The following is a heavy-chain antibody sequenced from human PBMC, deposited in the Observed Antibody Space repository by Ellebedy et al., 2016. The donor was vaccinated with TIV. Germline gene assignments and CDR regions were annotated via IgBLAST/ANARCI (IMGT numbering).Heavy chain of an antibody. CDR2: ISASGTGT. CDR3: ARQNLPDYGSGSFYPSDS. J-gene: IGHJ4*02. CDR1: GPSFSTYG. V-gene: IGHV3-23*01. Sequence: GRSLRLSXAASGPSFSTYGMSWVRQAPGKGLLWVSSISASGTGTYYADSVRGRFTISRDNSKNTLSLQMNSLRAEDTAIYYCARQNLPDYGSGSFYPSDSWGQGTLVTVSS. D-gene: IGHD3-10*01.